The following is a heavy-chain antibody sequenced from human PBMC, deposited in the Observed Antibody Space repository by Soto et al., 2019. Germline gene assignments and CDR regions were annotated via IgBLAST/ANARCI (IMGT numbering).Heavy chain of an antibody. J-gene: IGHJ6*02. CDR2: IWHDGNNK. V-gene: IGHV3-33*01. Sequence: GGSLRLSCAASGFTFSNYGMHWVRQAPGKGLEWVAIIWHDGNNKYYADSARGRFIISRDNSKNRLYLQMNSLRAEDTAVYYCASDLVGASDSYGLDVWGQGTPVTVSS. D-gene: IGHD1-26*01. CDR3: ASDLVGASDSYGLDV. CDR1: GFTFSNYG.